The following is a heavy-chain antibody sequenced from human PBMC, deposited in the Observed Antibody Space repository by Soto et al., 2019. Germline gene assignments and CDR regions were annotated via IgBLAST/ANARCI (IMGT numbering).Heavy chain of an antibody. CDR3: ATADGFGVVTPFFEY. V-gene: IGHV4-39*01. J-gene: IGHJ4*02. CDR2: SFYRGST. CDR1: GGSISSRSHY. Sequence: QLQLQESGPGLVKPSETLSLTCTVSGGSISSRSHYWGWIRQSPGKHLEWIGSSFYRGSTHYNPSLKTRVTISADTSKNQVSLKVYSVTAADTAVYYCATADGFGVVTPFFEYWGQGILVTVSS. D-gene: IGHD3-3*01.